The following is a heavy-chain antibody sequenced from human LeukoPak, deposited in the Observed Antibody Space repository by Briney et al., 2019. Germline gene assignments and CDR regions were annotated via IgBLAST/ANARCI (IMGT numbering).Heavy chain of an antibody. CDR1: GFTFSGSV. D-gene: IGHD1-26*01. J-gene: IGHJ4*02. V-gene: IGHV3-73*01. CDR2: IRSKANSYAT. Sequence: GGSLKLSCAASGFTFSGSVMHWVRQASGKGLEWVGLIRSKANSYATVYAASVKGRFTISGDDSKNTAYLQMNSLKTEDTAVFYCSTLVGGTTSGLHYWGQGTLVTVSS. CDR3: STLVGGTTSGLHY.